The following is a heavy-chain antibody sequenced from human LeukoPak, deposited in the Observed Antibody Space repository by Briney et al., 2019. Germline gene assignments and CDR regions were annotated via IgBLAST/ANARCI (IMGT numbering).Heavy chain of an antibody. D-gene: IGHD6-19*01. CDR2: ISSSSSYI. V-gene: IGHV3-21*03. CDR1: GFTFSSYS. Sequence: GGSLRLSCAASGFTFSSYSMNWVRQAPGKGLEWVSSISSSSSYIYYADSVKGRFTISRDNAKNSLYLQMNSLKTEDTAVYYCTTDQGAVAGNGVYWGQGTLVTVSS. J-gene: IGHJ4*02. CDR3: TTDQGAVAGNGVY.